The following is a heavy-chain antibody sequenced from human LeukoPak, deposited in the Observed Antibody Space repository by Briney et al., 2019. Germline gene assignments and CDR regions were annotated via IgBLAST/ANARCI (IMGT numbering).Heavy chain of an antibody. J-gene: IGHJ4*02. D-gene: IGHD5-18*01. CDR3: ASVTGHSSVVV. CDR2: FDPEDGET. Sequence: GASVKVSCKVSGYTLTELSMHWVRQAPGKGLEWMGGFDPEDGETIYAQKFQGRVTITADESTSTAYMELSSLRSEDTAVYYCASVTGHSSVVVWGQGTLVTVSS. CDR1: GYTLTELS. V-gene: IGHV1-24*01.